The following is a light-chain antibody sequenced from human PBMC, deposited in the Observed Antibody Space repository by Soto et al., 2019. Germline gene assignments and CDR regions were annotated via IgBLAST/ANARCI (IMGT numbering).Light chain of an antibody. V-gene: IGKV3-11*01. Sequence: IVLTQSPATLSVSPGQRATLSCRASQNISNYLIWYQQNPGQAPRLLIYDVSNRATDIPARFSGSGSGTDFTLTISSLEPEDLAVYFCQQRSNWPRTFGQGTKVDI. CDR1: QNISNY. CDR2: DVS. CDR3: QQRSNWPRT. J-gene: IGKJ1*01.